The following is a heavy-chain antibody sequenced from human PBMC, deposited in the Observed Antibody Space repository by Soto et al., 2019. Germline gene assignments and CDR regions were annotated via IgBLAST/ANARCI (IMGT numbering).Heavy chain of an antibody. D-gene: IGHD3-10*01. Sequence: SETLSLTCTVSGGSISSGGYYWSWIRQHPGKGLEWIGYIYYSGSTYYNPSLKSRVTISLDTSKNQFSLKLSSVTAADTAVYYCARVGHMVRGNDYWGQGTLVTVSS. CDR2: IYYSGST. V-gene: IGHV4-31*03. CDR1: GGSISSGGYY. CDR3: ARVGHMVRGNDY. J-gene: IGHJ4*02.